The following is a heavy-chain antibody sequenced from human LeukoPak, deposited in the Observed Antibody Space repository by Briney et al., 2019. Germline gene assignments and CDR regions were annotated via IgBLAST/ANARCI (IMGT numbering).Heavy chain of an antibody. CDR3: ARETEKQWQY. CDR1: GGSISTYY. CDR2: IFHTGST. D-gene: IGHD6-19*01. J-gene: IGHJ4*03. V-gene: IGHV4-38-2*02. Sequence: PSETLSLTCTVSGGSISTYYWSWIRQPPGKGPEWIASIFHTGSTYYNPSLKSRVTISVDTSNNQFSLRLNSVTAADTALYYCARETEKQWQYWGQGTVVTVSS.